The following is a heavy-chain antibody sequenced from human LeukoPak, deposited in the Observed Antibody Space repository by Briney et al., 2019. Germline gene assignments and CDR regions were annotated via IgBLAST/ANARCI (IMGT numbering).Heavy chain of an antibody. V-gene: IGHV3-7*03. CDR1: GFTFGKYW. CDR2: IKLDGSEK. CDR3: ASRHCSGGDCYFAGADPFDH. J-gene: IGHJ4*02. Sequence: GGSLRLSCVASGFTFGKYWMSWVRQAPGKGLEWVANIKLDGSEKNYVDSVKGRFAISRDTSKNTVYLQMNNLRAEDTAVYYCASRHCSGGDCYFAGADPFDHWGQGTLVTVSS. D-gene: IGHD2-21*01.